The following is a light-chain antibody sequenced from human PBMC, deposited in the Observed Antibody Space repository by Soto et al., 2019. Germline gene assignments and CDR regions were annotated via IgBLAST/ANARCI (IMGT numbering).Light chain of an antibody. CDR3: SSYAGTNNYV. Sequence: QSVLTQPPSVSGAPGQRVTISCTGSSSNIGAGYDVHWYQQLPGTAPKLLIYGNSNRPSGVPDRFSGSKSGNTASLTVSGLQAEDDAHYYCSSYAGTNNYVFGIGTKLTVL. V-gene: IGLV1-40*01. CDR2: GNS. CDR1: SSNIGAGYD. J-gene: IGLJ1*01.